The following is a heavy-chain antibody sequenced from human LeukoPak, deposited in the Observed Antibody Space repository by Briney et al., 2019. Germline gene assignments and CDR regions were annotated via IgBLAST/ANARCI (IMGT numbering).Heavy chain of an antibody. J-gene: IGHJ6*03. CDR3: ARVSDTRIYQDRFDWLLFDYYYYYMDV. Sequence: PSETLSLTCTVSGGSISSSSYYWGWIRQPPGKGLEWIGSIYYSGSTYYNPSLKSRVTISVDTSKNQFSLKLSSVTAADTAVYYCARVSDTRIYQDRFDWLLFDYYYYYMDVWGKGTTVTVSS. D-gene: IGHD3-9*01. CDR2: IYYSGST. V-gene: IGHV4-39*07. CDR1: GGSISSSSYY.